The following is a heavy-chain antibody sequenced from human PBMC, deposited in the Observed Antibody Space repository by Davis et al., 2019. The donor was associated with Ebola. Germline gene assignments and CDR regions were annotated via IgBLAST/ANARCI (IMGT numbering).Heavy chain of an antibody. CDR2: INPSGGST. CDR3: ARSSGTIRAYYFDY. J-gene: IGHJ4*02. D-gene: IGHD1-7*01. V-gene: IGHV1-46*01. CDR1: GYTFTSYY. Sequence: ASVKVSCKASGYTFTSYYMHWVRQAPGQGLEWMGIINPSGGSTSYAQKFQGRVTMTTDTSTSTAYMELRSLRSDDTAVYYCARSSGTIRAYYFDYWGQGTLVTVSS.